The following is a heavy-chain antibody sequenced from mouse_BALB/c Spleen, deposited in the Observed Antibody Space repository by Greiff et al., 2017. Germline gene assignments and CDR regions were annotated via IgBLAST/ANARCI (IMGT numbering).Heavy chain of an antibody. CDR2: ISSGSSTI. J-gene: IGHJ4*01. CDR3: ARQVRRYYAMDY. Sequence: EVKVVESGGGLVQPGGSRKLSCAASGFTFSSFGMHWVRQAPEKGLEWVAYISSGSSTIYYADTVKGRFTISRDNPKNTLFLQMTSLRSEDTAMYYCARQVRRYYAMDYWGQGTSVTVSS. V-gene: IGHV5-17*02. CDR1: GFTFSSFG. D-gene: IGHD2-14*01.